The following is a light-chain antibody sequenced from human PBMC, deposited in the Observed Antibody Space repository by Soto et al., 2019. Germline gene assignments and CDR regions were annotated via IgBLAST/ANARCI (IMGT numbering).Light chain of an antibody. CDR2: SNN. CDR1: SSNIGKNS. Sequence: QSVLTQPPAASGTPGQRVTTPCSGSSSNIGKNSVYCYQQFPGTAPKLLIYSNNKRPSGVPDRFSASKSGTSASLAISGLRSEDEADYYCAAWDDGLSGYVFGTGTKVTVL. CDR3: AAWDDGLSGYV. J-gene: IGLJ1*01. V-gene: IGLV1-47*02.